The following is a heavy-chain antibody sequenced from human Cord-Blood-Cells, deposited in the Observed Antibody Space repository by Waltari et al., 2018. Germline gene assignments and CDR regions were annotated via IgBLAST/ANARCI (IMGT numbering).Heavy chain of an antibody. V-gene: IGHV3-48*03. CDR2: ISSSGSTL. CDR3: AREQRGYQLLYYFDY. CDR1: GFTFSSYE. Sequence: EVQLVESGGGLVQPGGSLRLSCAASGFTFSSYEMNWVRQAPGKGLEWVSYISSSGSTLYYADSVKGRFTISRDNAKNSLYLQMNSLRAEDTAVYYCAREQRGYQLLYYFDYWGQGTLVTVSS. D-gene: IGHD2-2*02. J-gene: IGHJ4*02.